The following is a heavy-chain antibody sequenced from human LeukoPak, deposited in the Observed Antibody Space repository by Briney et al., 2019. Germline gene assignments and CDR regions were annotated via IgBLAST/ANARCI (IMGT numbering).Heavy chain of an antibody. D-gene: IGHD5-12*01. CDR1: GFTFSSYW. J-gene: IGHJ6*02. CDR3: ARDPGQRGYSGYDHWGWRYYFYYGMDV. Sequence: GGSQRLSCAGSGFTFSSYWMHWVRQAPGKGLVWVSRINSDGSSTSYADSVKGRFTISRDNAKNTLYLQMNSLRAEDTAVYYCARDPGQRGYSGYDHWGWRYYFYYGMDVWGQGTTVTVSS. V-gene: IGHV3-74*01. CDR2: INSDGSST.